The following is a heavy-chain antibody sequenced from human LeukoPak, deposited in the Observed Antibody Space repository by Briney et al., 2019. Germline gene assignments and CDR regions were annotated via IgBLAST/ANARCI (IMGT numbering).Heavy chain of an antibody. Sequence: GGSLRLSCAASGFTFSSYSMNWVRQAPGKGLEWVSSISGSSSYIYYADSVKGRFIISRDNSKNTLYLQMNSLRPEDTAVYYCARGAFDWGQGTLVTVSS. CDR2: ISGSSSYI. J-gene: IGHJ4*02. V-gene: IGHV3-21*04. CDR3: ARGAFD. CDR1: GFTFSSYS.